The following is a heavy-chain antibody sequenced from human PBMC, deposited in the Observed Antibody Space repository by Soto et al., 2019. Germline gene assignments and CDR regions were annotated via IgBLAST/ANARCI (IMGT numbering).Heavy chain of an antibody. Sequence: GASVKVSCKASGYTFTTYDIHWVRQVTGQGLEWMGWMNPYNGNTGSTQKFQGRVTMTRNTSISTVYMELTSLRSEDTAVYYCARRKERSGPHYFDYWGQGSLVTVPQ. J-gene: IGHJ4*02. CDR1: GYTFTTYD. D-gene: IGHD6-25*01. CDR2: MNPYNGNT. CDR3: ARRKERSGPHYFDY. V-gene: IGHV1-8*01.